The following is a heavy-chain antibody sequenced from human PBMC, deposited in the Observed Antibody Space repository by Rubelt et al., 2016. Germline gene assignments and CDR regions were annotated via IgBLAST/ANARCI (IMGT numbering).Heavy chain of an antibody. CDR2: ISAYNGNT. CDR3: ARVATRKKGAIVPPFPDY. D-gene: IGHD2/OR15-2a*01. Sequence: QVQLVQSGAEVKKPGASVKVSCKASGYTFTSYGISWVRQAPGQGLEWMGWISAYNGNTNYAQKLQGRVTMTTDTSTSRAEMELRSLRSDDTAGYYCARVATRKKGAIVPPFPDYWGQGTLVTVSS. CDR1: GYTFTSYG. V-gene: IGHV1-18*01. J-gene: IGHJ4*02.